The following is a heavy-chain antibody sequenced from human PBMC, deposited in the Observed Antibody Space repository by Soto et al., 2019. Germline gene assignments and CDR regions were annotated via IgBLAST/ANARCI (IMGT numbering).Heavy chain of an antibody. CDR2: IFSNDER. Sequence: QVTLKESGPVLVKPTETPTLTCTVSRFSLSNAGMGVSWIREPPGKALEWLAHIFSNDERRFSTSLKNRLTISKDTFNSQVVLIMTNMEPVDTATYYCAQTEDGGRSRTPAGWFDAWGQGTLVTVSS. J-gene: IGHJ5*02. D-gene: IGHD2-15*01. CDR1: RFSLSNAGMG. CDR3: AQTEDGGRSRTPAGWFDA. V-gene: IGHV2-26*01.